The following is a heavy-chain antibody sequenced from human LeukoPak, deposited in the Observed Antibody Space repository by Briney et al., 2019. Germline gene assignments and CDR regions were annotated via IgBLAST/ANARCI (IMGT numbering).Heavy chain of an antibody. J-gene: IGHJ6*03. CDR3: ARSPWGYYYYYMDV. D-gene: IGHD1-26*01. Sequence: SVKVSCKASGGTFSSYTIGWVRQAPGQGLEWMGGIIPIFGTANYAQKFQGRVTITADKSTSTAYMELSSLRSEDTAVYYCARSPWGYYYYYMDVWGKGTTATVSS. CDR1: GGTFSSYT. V-gene: IGHV1-69*06. CDR2: IIPIFGTA.